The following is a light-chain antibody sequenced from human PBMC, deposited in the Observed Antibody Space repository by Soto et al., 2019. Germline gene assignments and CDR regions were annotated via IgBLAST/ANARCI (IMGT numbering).Light chain of an antibody. Sequence: QSALTQPPSASGSPGQSVTISCTGTSSDVGGYNYVSWYQQHPGKAPKLMIYEVNKRPSGVPDRFSGSKSSNTASLTVSGLQAEDEADYSSSSYAGSTNLSFGTGTKVTVL. CDR2: EVN. V-gene: IGLV2-8*01. J-gene: IGLJ1*01. CDR1: SSDVGGYNY. CDR3: SSYAGSTNLS.